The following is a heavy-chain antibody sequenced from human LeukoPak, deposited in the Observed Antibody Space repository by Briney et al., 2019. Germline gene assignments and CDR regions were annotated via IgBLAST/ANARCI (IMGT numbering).Heavy chain of an antibody. CDR3: AKDRGIRTLNYYYYYGMDV. Sequence: PGRSLRLSCAASGFTFSNYGMHWVRQAPGKGLEWVAVISYDGSNKYYADSVKGRFTISRDNSKNTVYLQMKSLRAEDTAVYYCAKDRGIRTLNYYYYYGMDVWGQGTTVTVSS. J-gene: IGHJ6*02. CDR1: GFTFSNYG. V-gene: IGHV3-30*18. CDR2: ISYDGSNK. D-gene: IGHD1-14*01.